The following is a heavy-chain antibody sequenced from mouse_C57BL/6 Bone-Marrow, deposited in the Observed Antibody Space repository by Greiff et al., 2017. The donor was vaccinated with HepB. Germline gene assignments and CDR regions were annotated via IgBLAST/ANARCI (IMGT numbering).Heavy chain of an antibody. V-gene: IGHV1-50*01. D-gene: IGHD1-1*01. CDR2: IDPSDSYT. J-gene: IGHJ1*03. CDR1: GYTFTSYW. CDR3: ARESSSYPYWYFYV. Sequence: QVQLKQPGAELVKPGASVKLSCKASGYTFTSYWMQWVKQRPGQGLEWIGEIDPSDSYTNYNQKFKGKATLTVDTSSSTAYMQLSSLTSEDSAVYYCARESSSYPYWYFYVWGTGTTVTVSS.